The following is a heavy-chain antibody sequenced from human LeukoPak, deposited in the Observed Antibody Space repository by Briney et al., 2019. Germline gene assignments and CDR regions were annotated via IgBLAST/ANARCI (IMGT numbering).Heavy chain of an antibody. CDR2: INPNSGGT. CDR1: GYTFTGYY. V-gene: IGHV1-2*02. D-gene: IGHD4-23*01. J-gene: IGHJ4*02. Sequence: ASVKVSCKASGYTFTGYYMHWVRQAPGQGLEWMGWINPNSGGTNYAQKFQGRVTMTRNTSISTAYMELSSLRSEDTAVYYCARNGGNSDYWGQGTLVTVSS. CDR3: ARNGGNSDY.